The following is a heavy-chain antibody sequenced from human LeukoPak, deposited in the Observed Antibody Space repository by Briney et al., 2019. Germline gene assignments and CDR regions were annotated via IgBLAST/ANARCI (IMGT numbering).Heavy chain of an antibody. CDR3: ARVWRYYYDSSGPLGAFDI. V-gene: IGHV1-2*02. J-gene: IGHJ3*02. D-gene: IGHD3-22*01. Sequence: ASVKVSCKASGYTFTGYYMHWVRQAPGQGLEWMGWINPNSGGTNYAQKFQGRVTMTRDTSINTAYMELSRLRSDDTAVYCCARVWRYYYDSSGPLGAFDIWGQGTMVTVSS. CDR2: INPNSGGT. CDR1: GYTFTGYY.